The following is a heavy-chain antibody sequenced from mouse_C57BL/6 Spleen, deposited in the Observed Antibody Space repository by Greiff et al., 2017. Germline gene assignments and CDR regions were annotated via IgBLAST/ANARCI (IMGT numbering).Heavy chain of an antibody. J-gene: IGHJ4*01. V-gene: IGHV1-55*01. CDR1: GYTFTSYW. CDR3: ARWFLRTSYAMDY. D-gene: IGHD2-3*01. Sequence: VQLQQPGAELVKPGASVKMSCKASGYTFTSYWITWVKQRPGQGLEWIGDIYPGSGSTNYNEKFKSKATLTVDTSSSTAYMQLSSLTSEDSAVYYCARWFLRTSYAMDYWGQGTSVTVSS. CDR2: IYPGSGST.